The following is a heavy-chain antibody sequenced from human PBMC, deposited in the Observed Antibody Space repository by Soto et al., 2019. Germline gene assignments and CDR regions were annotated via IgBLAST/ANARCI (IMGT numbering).Heavy chain of an antibody. J-gene: IGHJ4*02. D-gene: IGHD1-26*01. Sequence: QVQLQESGPGLVKPSETLSLTCTVSGDSVSSGNSYWSWVRQPPGKGLEWIAYIYHTGIAFYNPSVKSRVTLSVDTSKNQFSLQLNSVTAADTAIYYCARLSGDYYFDNWGQGTPVTVSS. CDR1: GDSVSSGNSY. CDR3: ARLSGDYYFDN. CDR2: IYHTGIA. V-gene: IGHV4-61*01.